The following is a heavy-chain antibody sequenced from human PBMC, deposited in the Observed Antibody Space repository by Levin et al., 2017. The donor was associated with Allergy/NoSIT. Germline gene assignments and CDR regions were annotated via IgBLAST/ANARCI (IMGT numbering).Heavy chain of an antibody. CDR3: VARSNGMDV. CDR1: EFIVSSNC. CDR2: IYSGGRA. J-gene: IGHJ6*02. D-gene: IGHD5-12*01. V-gene: IGHV3-66*01. Sequence: GGSLRLSCAASEFIVSSNCMSWVRQAPGKGLDWVSVIYSGGRAYYADSVKGRFTISRDNSKNTLYLQMNSLRAEDTAVYYCVARSNGMDVWGQGTTVTVSS.